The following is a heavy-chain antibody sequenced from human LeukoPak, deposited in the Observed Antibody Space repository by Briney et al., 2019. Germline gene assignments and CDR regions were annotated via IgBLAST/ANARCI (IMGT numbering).Heavy chain of an antibody. CDR3: ASRPRIIGGFSLGAFLA. V-gene: IGHV3-23*01. J-gene: IGHJ3*01. D-gene: IGHD3-3*02. CDR1: GFTFTNYA. Sequence: PGGSLRLSCAASGFTFTNYAMTWVRQAPGKGLEWVSVIGASGADTYYSDSVKGRFTVSRDNSQNTLFLHMSSLRAEDTAVYFWASRPRIIGGFSLGAFLAGGKGTTVTVFS. CDR2: IGASGADT.